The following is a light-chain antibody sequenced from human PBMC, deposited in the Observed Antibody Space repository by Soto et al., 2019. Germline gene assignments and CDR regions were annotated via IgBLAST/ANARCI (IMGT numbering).Light chain of an antibody. V-gene: IGKV3-20*01. Sequence: EIVLTQLPATLSLSPGERATLSCRASQSLHSNCLVWYQQKPGQAPRLLISSASRRATGIPDRFSGSGSGTDFALTISRLDPEDFAVYYCHQSGSSPLTFGPGTKV. J-gene: IGKJ3*01. CDR3: HQSGSSPLT. CDR1: QSLHSNC. CDR2: SAS.